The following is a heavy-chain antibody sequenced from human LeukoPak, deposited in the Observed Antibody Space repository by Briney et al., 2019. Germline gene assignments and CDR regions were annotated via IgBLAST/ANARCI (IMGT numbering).Heavy chain of an antibody. D-gene: IGHD1-1*01. Sequence: PSETLSLTCTVSGGSISSYYWSWIRQPPGKGLEWIGYIYYSGSTNYNPSLKSRVTISVDTSKNQFSLKLSSVTAADTAVYYCARHRGTTPFDYWGQGTLVTVSS. CDR2: IYYSGST. CDR1: GGSISSYY. V-gene: IGHV4-59*08. CDR3: ARHRGTTPFDY. J-gene: IGHJ4*02.